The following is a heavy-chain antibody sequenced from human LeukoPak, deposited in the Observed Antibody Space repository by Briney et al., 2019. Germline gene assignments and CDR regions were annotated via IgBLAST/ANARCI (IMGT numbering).Heavy chain of an antibody. D-gene: IGHD3-9*01. CDR1: GFTVSSNY. CDR2: IYSGGST. CDR3: ARGGMYYDILTGWYYFDY. Sequence: PGGSLRLSCAASGFTVSSNYVSWVRQAPGKGLEWVSVIYSGGSTYYADSVKGRFTISRDNSKNTLYLQMNSLRAEDTAVYYCARGGMYYDILTGWYYFDYWGQGTLVTVSS. J-gene: IGHJ4*02. V-gene: IGHV3-53*01.